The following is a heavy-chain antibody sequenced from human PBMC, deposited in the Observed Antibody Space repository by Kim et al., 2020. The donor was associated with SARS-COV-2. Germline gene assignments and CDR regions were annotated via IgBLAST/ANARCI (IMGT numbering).Heavy chain of an antibody. CDR1: SASITSHF. CDR2: YFTSANS. CDR3: ARVVGARAHALDI. Sequence: SETLSLTCSVASASITSHFWSCIRQPPGRGLQYLGSYFTSANSNNNPSLNNRRSISVDTSKNQFSLRFNSVTRSDTAVYYCARVVGARAHALDIWGRGTMVAVSS. D-gene: IGHD3-10*01. J-gene: IGHJ3*02. V-gene: IGHV4-4*08.